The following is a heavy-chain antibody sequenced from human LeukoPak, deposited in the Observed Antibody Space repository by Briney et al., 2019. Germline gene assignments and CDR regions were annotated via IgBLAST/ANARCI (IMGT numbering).Heavy chain of an antibody. Sequence: ASVKVPCKASGYTFTSYDINWVRQATGQGLEWMGWMNPNSGGTNYAQKFQGRVTMTRDTSISTAYMELSRLRSDDTAVYYCARESWPLYYDFWSGYSMDVWGKGTTVTVSS. V-gene: IGHV1-2*02. D-gene: IGHD3-3*01. CDR1: GYTFTSYD. CDR2: MNPNSGGT. J-gene: IGHJ6*03. CDR3: ARESWPLYYDFWSGYSMDV.